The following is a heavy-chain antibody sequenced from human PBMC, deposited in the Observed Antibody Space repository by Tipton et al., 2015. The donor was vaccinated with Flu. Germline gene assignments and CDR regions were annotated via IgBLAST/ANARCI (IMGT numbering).Heavy chain of an antibody. CDR1: GFIFGDYA. D-gene: IGHD1-26*01. J-gene: IGHJ1*01. CDR3: TRAVGTITTAEYFQH. V-gene: IGHV3-49*04. CDR2: IESKTYGETI. Sequence: SLRLSCSGSGFIFGDYAVTWVRQAPGKGLEWLGFIESKTYGETIEYAASARGRFIISRDDSKSIVYLQTNSLKSEDTAIYYCTRAVGTITTAEYFQHWGQGTLVTVSS.